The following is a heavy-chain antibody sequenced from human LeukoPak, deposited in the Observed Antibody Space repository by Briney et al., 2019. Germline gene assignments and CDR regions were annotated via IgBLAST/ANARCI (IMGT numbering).Heavy chain of an antibody. CDR2: IYYSGST. J-gene: IGHJ5*02. D-gene: IGHD3-10*01. Sequence: SETLSLTCTVSGGSISSYYWSWIRQPPGEGLEWIGYIYYSGSTNYNPSLQSRVTISVDTSKNQFSLRLNSVTAADTAVYYCARDRDYGSGSYGFDPWGQGTLVTVSS. V-gene: IGHV4-59*01. CDR1: GGSISSYY. CDR3: ARDRDYGSGSYGFDP.